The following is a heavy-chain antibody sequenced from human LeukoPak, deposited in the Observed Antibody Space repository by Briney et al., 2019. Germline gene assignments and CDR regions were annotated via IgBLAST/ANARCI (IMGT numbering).Heavy chain of an antibody. CDR2: IYYSGST. CDR1: GGSISSGGYY. D-gene: IGHD3-9*01. V-gene: IGHV4-31*03. J-gene: IGHJ4*02. CDR3: AREEGNAGYYDC. Sequence: SQTLSLTCTVSGGSISSGGYYWSWIRQHPGKGLEWIGYIYYSGSTYYNPSLKSRVTISVDTSKNQFSLKLSSVTAADTAVYYCAREEGNAGYYDCWGQGTLVTVSS.